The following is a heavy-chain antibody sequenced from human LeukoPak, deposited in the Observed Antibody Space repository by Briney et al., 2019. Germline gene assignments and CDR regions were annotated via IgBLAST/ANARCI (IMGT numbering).Heavy chain of an antibody. CDR3: ARHSNGCFDY. J-gene: IGHJ4*02. CDR2: TYYRSKWYN. V-gene: IGHV6-1*01. CDR1: GDSVSSNSVT. D-gene: IGHD2/OR15-2a*01. Sequence: SQTLSLTCAISGDSVSSNSVTWNWIRQSPSRGLEWLGRTYYRSKWYNDYAVSVKSRIMISADTSKNQFSLQLNSVTPEDTAVYYCARHSNGCFDYWGQGTLVTVSS.